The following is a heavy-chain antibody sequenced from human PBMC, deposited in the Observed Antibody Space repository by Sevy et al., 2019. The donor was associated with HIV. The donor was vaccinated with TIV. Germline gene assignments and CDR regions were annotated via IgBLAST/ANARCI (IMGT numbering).Heavy chain of an antibody. V-gene: IGHV3-30*02. Sequence: GGSLRLSCAASGFTFSSYGMHRVRQAPGKGLEWVAFIRYDGSNKYYADSVKGRFTISRDNSKNTLYLQMNSLRAEDTAVYYCAKDLPIPLAAAVLDYWGQGTLVTVSS. J-gene: IGHJ4*02. D-gene: IGHD6-13*01. CDR1: GFTFSSYG. CDR2: IRYDGSNK. CDR3: AKDLPIPLAAAVLDY.